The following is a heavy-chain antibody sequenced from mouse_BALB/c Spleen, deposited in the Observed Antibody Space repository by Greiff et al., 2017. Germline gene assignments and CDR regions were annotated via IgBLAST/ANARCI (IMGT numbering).Heavy chain of an antibody. CDR3: ARESYFDGSSYGY. CDR2: INSNGGST. J-gene: IGHJ2*01. Sequence: EVQGVESGGGLVQPGGSLKLSCAASGFTFSSYGMSWVRQTPDKRLELVATINSNGGSTYYPDSVKGRFTISRDNAKNTLYLQMSSLKSEDTAMYYCARESYFDGSSYGYWGQGTTLTVSS. CDR1: GFTFSSYG. V-gene: IGHV5-6-3*01. D-gene: IGHD1-1*01.